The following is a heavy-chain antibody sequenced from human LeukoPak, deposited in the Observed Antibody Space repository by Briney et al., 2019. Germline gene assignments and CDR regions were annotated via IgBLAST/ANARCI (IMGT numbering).Heavy chain of an antibody. CDR2: ISSSGSTI. D-gene: IGHD4-17*01. Sequence: GGSLRLSCAASGFTFSSYEMNWVRQAPGKGLEWVSYISSSGSTIYYADSVKGRFTISRDNAKNSLYLQMTSLRAEDTAVYYCARGRLRHFDYWGQGTLVTVSS. CDR3: ARGRLRHFDY. CDR1: GFTFSSYE. J-gene: IGHJ4*02. V-gene: IGHV3-48*03.